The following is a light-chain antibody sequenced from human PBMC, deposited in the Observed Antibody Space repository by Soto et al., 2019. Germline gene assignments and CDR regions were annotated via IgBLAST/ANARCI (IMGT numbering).Light chain of an antibody. CDR2: ADS. Sequence: ELVLTQSPATLSLSPGDRATLSCRASQSVGSYLAWYQQRPGQAPRILMYADSDRATGIPDRFSGSGSGTDFTLTISRLQPEDFAVYYCQXRSNWPWTXGQGTKVDI. CDR3: QXRSNWPWT. J-gene: IGKJ1*01. CDR1: QSVGSY. V-gene: IGKV3-11*01.